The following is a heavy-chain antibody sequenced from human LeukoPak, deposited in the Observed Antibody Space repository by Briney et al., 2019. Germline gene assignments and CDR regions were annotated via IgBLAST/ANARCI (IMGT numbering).Heavy chain of an antibody. Sequence: SETLSLTCTVSGYSITSGYYWSWIRQPPGKGLEWIGYIYYSGSTNYNPSLKSRVTISVDTSKNQFSLKLSSVTAADTAVYYCARSFIHYYDPWGQGTLVTVSS. J-gene: IGHJ5*02. CDR3: ARSFIHYYDP. V-gene: IGHV4-61*01. CDR1: GYSITSGYY. D-gene: IGHD3-22*01. CDR2: IYYSGST.